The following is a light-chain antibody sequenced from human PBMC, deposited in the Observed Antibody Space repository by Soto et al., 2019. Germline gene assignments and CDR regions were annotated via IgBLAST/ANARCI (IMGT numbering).Light chain of an antibody. CDR1: QSVRSN. Sequence: EIVMTQSPVTLSVSPGERATLSCRASQSVRSNLAWYQQKPGQAPRLLIFGASTRAAGIPARFSGSGSGTEFTLTISSLQSEDFAVYYCQQYSNWPLTFGGGTKGDIK. J-gene: IGKJ4*01. V-gene: IGKV3-15*01. CDR3: QQYSNWPLT. CDR2: GAS.